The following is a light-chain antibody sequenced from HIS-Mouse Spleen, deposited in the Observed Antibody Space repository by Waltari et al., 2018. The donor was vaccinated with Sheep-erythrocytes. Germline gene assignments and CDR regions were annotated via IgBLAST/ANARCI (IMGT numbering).Light chain of an antibody. CDR3: CSYAGSSTPWV. CDR2: EGS. J-gene: IGLJ3*02. Sequence: QSALTQPASVSGSPGQSITISCTGTSSDVGSYNLVSWYQQHPGNAPKLMIYEGSKRPVGVSNRFSGAKSGNTASLTISGLQAEDEADYYCCSYAGSSTPWVFGGGTKLTVL. V-gene: IGLV2-23*01. CDR1: SSDVGSYNL.